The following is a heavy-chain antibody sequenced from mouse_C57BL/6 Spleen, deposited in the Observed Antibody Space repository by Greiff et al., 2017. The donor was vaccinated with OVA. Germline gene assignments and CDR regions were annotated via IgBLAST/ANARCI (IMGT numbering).Heavy chain of an antibody. Sequence: EVKLLESGPELVKPGASVKIPCKASGYTFTDYNMDWVKQSHGKSLEWIGDINPNNGGTIYHQKFKGKATLTVDNSSSTAYMELRRLTSEDTAVYYCARKGCGNAMDYWGQGTSVTVSS. CDR3: ARKGCGNAMDY. CDR1: GYTFTDYN. CDR2: INPNNGGT. J-gene: IGHJ4*01. V-gene: IGHV1-18*01. D-gene: IGHD2-1*01.